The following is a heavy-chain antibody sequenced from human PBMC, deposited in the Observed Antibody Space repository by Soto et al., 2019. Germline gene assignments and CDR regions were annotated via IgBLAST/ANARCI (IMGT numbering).Heavy chain of an antibody. D-gene: IGHD3-9*01. CDR1: GYTFTSYG. J-gene: IGHJ4*02. Sequence: ASVKVSCKASGYTFTSYGISWVRQAPGQGLEWMGWISAYNGNTNYAQKLQGRVTMTTDTSTSTAYMELRSLRSDDTAVYYCARDPLRQRYDILTGYYYFDYWGQGTLVTVSS. V-gene: IGHV1-18*01. CDR2: ISAYNGNT. CDR3: ARDPLRQRYDILTGYYYFDY.